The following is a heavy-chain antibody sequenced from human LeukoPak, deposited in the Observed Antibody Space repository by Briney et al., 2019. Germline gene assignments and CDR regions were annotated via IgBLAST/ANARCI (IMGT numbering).Heavy chain of an antibody. V-gene: IGHV3-53*05. J-gene: IGHJ4*02. Sequence: PGGSLRLSCAASGLIVSSNYMSWVRQAPGKGLEWVSALYSGGSIYYADSVKGRFTISRDNSKNTLYLQMNSLRAEDTAVYYCAKGGADYGEYDYWGQGTLVTVSS. CDR3: AKGGADYGEYDY. CDR1: GLIVSSNY. CDR2: LYSGGSI. D-gene: IGHD4-17*01.